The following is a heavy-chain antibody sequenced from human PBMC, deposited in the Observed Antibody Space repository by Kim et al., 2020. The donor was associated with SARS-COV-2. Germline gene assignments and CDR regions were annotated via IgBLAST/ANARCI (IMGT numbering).Heavy chain of an antibody. CDR2: ISWNSGSI. Sequence: GGSLRLSCAASGFTFDDYAMHWVRQAPGKGQEWVSGISWNSGSIGYADSVKGRFTISRDNAKNSLYLQMNSLRAEDTALYYCAKDIGYYDSSGYLALDYWGQGTLVTVSS. D-gene: IGHD3-22*01. V-gene: IGHV3-9*01. J-gene: IGHJ4*02. CDR3: AKDIGYYDSSGYLALDY. CDR1: GFTFDDYA.